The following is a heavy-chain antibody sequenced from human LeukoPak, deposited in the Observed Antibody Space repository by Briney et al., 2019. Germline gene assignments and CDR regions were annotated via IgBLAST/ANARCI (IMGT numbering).Heavy chain of an antibody. CDR2: IYYSGST. J-gene: IGHJ4*02. CDR1: GGSISRYY. CDR3: ARGYYDSSGYSHPFDY. Sequence: SETLSLTCTISGGSISRYYWNWIRQPPGKGLEWIGYIYYSGSTNYNPSLKSRVTISVDTSKNQFSLKLSSVTAADTAVYYCARGYYDSSGYSHPFDYWGQGTLVTVSS. D-gene: IGHD3-22*01. V-gene: IGHV4-59*01.